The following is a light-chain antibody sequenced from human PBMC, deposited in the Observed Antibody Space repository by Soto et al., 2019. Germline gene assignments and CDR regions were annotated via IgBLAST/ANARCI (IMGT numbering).Light chain of an antibody. J-gene: IGKJ5*01. CDR1: QPVNNN. CDR3: QQYEKWPPSIT. Sequence: IEMTQSPATLSASPGDRATLSCRASQPVNNNLAWYQQKPGQAPRLLIYGVSTRATGISARFSGGGSVTEFTLTISSLQSEDFALYYCQQYEKWPPSITFXQGTRMEIK. V-gene: IGKV3-15*01. CDR2: GVS.